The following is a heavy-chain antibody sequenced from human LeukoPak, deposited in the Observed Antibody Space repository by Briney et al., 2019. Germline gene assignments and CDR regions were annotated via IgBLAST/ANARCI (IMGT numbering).Heavy chain of an antibody. CDR2: IYTSGST. J-gene: IGHJ6*03. V-gene: IGHV4-61*02. CDR3: ARTYRVYYYYMDV. D-gene: IGHD3-10*01. Sequence: PSETLSLTCTVSGGSISSGSYYWSWIRQPAGKGLEWIGRIYTSGSTNYNPSLKSRVTISVDTSKNQFSLKLSSVTAADTAVYYCARTYRVYYYYMDVWGKGTTVTVSS. CDR1: GGSISSGSYY.